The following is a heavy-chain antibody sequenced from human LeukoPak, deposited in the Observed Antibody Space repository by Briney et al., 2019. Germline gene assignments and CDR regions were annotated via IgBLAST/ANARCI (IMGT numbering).Heavy chain of an antibody. D-gene: IGHD3-22*01. J-gene: IGHJ4*02. CDR3: ARDESPSYYYDSSGYYSY. V-gene: IGHV3-21*01. Sequence: AGGSLRLSCAASGFTFSSYSMNWVRQAPGKGLEWVSSISSSSSYIYYADSVKGRFTISRDNAKNSLYLQMNSLRAEDTAVYYCARDESPSYYYDSSGYYSYWGQGTLVTVSS. CDR1: GFTFSSYS. CDR2: ISSSSSYI.